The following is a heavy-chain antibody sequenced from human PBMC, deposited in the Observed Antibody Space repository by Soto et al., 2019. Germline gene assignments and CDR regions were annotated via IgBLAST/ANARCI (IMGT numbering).Heavy chain of an antibody. CDR2: IYYSGST. J-gene: IGHJ6*02. D-gene: IGHD3-9*01. CDR3: ARHVNDILTGQKSYYYYGMDD. V-gene: IGHV4-39*01. CDR1: GGSISSSSYY. Sequence: PSETLSLTCTVSGGSISSSSYYWGWIRQPPGKGLVWIGSIYYSGSTYYNPSLKRRVTISVHTTKNQFSLKLSSVTAADTAVYYGARHVNDILTGQKSYYYYGMDDWGQGTTVTVSS.